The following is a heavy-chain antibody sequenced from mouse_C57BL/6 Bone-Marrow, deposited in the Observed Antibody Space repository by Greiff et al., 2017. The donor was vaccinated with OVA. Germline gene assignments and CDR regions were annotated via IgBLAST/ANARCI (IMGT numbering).Heavy chain of an antibody. CDR3: ARGIYYYEGFAY. D-gene: IGHD1-1*01. CDR1: GYTFTSYW. J-gene: IGHJ3*01. V-gene: IGHV1-53*01. CDR2: INPSNGGT. Sequence: QVQLKQSGTELVKPGASVKLSCKASGYTFTSYWMHWVKQRPGQGLEWIGNINPSNGGTNYNEKFKSKATLTVDKSSSTAYMQLSSLTSEDSAVYYCARGIYYYEGFAYWGQGTLVTVSA.